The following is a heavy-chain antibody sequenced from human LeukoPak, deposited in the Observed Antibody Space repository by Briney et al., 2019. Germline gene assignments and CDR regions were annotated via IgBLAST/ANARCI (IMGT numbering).Heavy chain of an antibody. CDR1: GFIFSNYG. Sequence: GGSLRLSCAASGFIFSNYGMHWVRQAPGKGLEWVAVISYDGSNKYYADSAQGRFTISKDNSKNTLYLQMDSLRAEDTAVYYCARDDYGMDVWGQGTTVTVSS. CDR2: ISYDGSNK. J-gene: IGHJ6*02. CDR3: ARDDYGMDV. V-gene: IGHV3-30*03.